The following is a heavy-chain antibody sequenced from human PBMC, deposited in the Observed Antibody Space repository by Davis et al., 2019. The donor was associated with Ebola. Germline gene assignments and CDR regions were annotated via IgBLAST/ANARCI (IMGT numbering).Heavy chain of an antibody. CDR3: AREVNGGLDT. CDR1: GYSFTTYC. CDR2: INPSDGST. Sequence: ASVKVSCKASGYSFTTYCIHCVRQAPGQGLEWLGIINPSDGSTAYGQKFQGRVTMTRDTSTSTVHMELSSLRSDDTALYYCAREVNGGLDTWGQGTLVTVSS. D-gene: IGHD4-23*01. J-gene: IGHJ5*02. V-gene: IGHV1-46*01.